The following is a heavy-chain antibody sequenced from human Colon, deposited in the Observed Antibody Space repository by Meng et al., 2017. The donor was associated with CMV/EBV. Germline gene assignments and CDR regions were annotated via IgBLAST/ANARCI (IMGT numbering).Heavy chain of an antibody. J-gene: IGHJ6*02. CDR3: AKNLNYYFYYGMDV. Sequence: GESLKISYVGSGFTFSSYGMHWVRQAPGKGLEWVAVIWFDGSNEYYAHSVKGRFSISRDNTKNTLYLQMNNLRAEDTAVYYCAKNLNYYFYYGMDVWGQGTTVTVSS. V-gene: IGHV3-33*06. CDR2: IWFDGSNE. CDR1: GFTFSSYG.